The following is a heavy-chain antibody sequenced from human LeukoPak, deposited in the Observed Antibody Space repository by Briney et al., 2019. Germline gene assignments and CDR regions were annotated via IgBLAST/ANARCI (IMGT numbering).Heavy chain of an antibody. D-gene: IGHD3-10*01. V-gene: IGHV1-69*13. CDR2: IIPIFGTA. J-gene: IGHJ3*02. CDR1: GGTFSSYA. Sequence: SVKVSCKASGGTFSSYAISWVRQAPGQGLEWMGGIIPIFGTANYAQKFQGRVTITADESTSTAYMELSSLRSEDTAVYYCASLNFTMVRGVMFAFDTWGQGTMVTVSS. CDR3: ASLNFTMVRGVMFAFDT.